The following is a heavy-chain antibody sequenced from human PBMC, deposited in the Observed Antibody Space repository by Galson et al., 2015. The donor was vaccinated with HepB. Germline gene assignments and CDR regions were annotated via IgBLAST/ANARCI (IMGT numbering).Heavy chain of an antibody. D-gene: IGHD3-22*01. J-gene: IGHJ4*02. CDR2: IIPIFGTA. CDR1: GGTFSSYA. CDR3: ARGDSSGYYFRPFDY. V-gene: IGHV1-69*06. Sequence: SVKVSCKASGGTFSSYAISWVRQAPGQGLEWMGGIIPIFGTANYAQKFQGRVTITADKSTSTAYMELSSLRSEDTAVYYCARGDSSGYYFRPFDYWGQGTLVTVSS.